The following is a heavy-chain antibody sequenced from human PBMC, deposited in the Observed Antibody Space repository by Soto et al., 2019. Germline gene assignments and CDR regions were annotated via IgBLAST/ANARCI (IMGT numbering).Heavy chain of an antibody. CDR3: ARANSRIQHLGDYDY. Sequence: SETLSLTCTVPGGSISTYYWSWIRQPPGKGLEWIGYIYYSGITNYNPSLKSRVTISVDTSKSQFSLTLSSVTAADTAVYYCARANSRIQHLGDYDYGGKGTLVTVSS. CDR2: IYYSGIT. J-gene: IGHJ4*02. D-gene: IGHD5-18*01. CDR1: GGSISTYY. V-gene: IGHV4-59*01.